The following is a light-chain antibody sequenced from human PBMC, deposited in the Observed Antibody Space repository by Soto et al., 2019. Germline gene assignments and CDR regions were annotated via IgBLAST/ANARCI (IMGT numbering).Light chain of an antibody. J-gene: IGKJ1*01. CDR3: QQYGSSPWT. CDR2: GTS. CDR1: ERIYSAY. Sequence: EIVLTQSPGTLSLSRGERATLSFRASERIYSAYLGWYQQKPGQAPRLLIYGTSSRATGIPDRFSGSGSGTDFTLTISRLEAEDFAVYYCQQYGSSPWTFGQGTKVAIK. V-gene: IGKV3-20*01.